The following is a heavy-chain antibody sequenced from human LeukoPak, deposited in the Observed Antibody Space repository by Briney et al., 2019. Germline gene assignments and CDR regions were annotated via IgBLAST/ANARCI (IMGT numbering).Heavy chain of an antibody. J-gene: IGHJ3*02. V-gene: IGHV3-53*01. Sequence: GGSLRLSCAASGFTVSSNYMSWVRQAPGKGLEWVSVIYSGGSTNYADSVKGRLTISRDNSKNTMYLQMNSLRAEDTAVYYCAKSSGYYAFDIWGQGTMVTVSS. CDR1: GFTVSSNY. CDR3: AKSSGYYAFDI. D-gene: IGHD3-22*01. CDR2: IYSGGST.